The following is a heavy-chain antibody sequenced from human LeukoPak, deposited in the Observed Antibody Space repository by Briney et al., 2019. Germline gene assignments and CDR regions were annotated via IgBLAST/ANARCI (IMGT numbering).Heavy chain of an antibody. CDR2: INSDGSST. D-gene: IGHD6-13*01. Sequence: GGSLRLSCAASGFTFSTYWMHWVRQAPGKGLVWVSRINSDGSSTSYADSVRGRFTISRDYAKNTLYLQMNSLRAEDTAVYYCARESYSSSWSMISYYFDYWGQGTLVTVSS. J-gene: IGHJ4*02. V-gene: IGHV3-74*01. CDR3: ARESYSSSWSMISYYFDY. CDR1: GFTFSTYW.